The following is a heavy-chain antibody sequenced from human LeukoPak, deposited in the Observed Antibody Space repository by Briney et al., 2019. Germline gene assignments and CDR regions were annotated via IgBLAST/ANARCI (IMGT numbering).Heavy chain of an antibody. CDR2: IIPIFGTA. J-gene: IGHJ4*02. Sequence: GSSVKVSCKASGGTFSSYAISWVRQAPGQGLEWMGGIIPIFGTANYAQKFQGRVTITTDESTSTAYMELSSLRSEDTAVYYCARGALEVATILAYWGQGTLVTVSS. D-gene: IGHD5-24*01. CDR1: GGTFSSYA. CDR3: ARGALEVATILAY. V-gene: IGHV1-69*05.